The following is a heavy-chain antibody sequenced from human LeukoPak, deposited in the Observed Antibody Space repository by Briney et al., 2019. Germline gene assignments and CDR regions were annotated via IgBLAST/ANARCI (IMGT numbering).Heavy chain of an antibody. V-gene: IGHV1-46*01. Sequence: ASVKVSCKASGDTFTSYYMHWVRQAPGQGLEWMGMMNPSGGSTSLVQKFQGGATMTRDMSTSTVYMELSSLRSEDTAVYYCARDYYYDSSGYLHGSAFDIWGQGTMVTVSS. CDR1: GDTFTSYY. J-gene: IGHJ3*02. D-gene: IGHD3-22*01. CDR2: MNPSGGST. CDR3: ARDYYYDSSGYLHGSAFDI.